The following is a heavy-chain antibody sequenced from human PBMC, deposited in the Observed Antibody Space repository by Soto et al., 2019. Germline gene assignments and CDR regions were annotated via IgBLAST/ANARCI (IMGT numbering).Heavy chain of an antibody. D-gene: IGHD1-1*01. CDR1: GFTFDDYT. Sequence: LRLSCAASGFTFDDYTMHWVRQAPGKGLEWVSLISWDGGSTYYADSVKGRFTISRDNSKNSLYLQMNSLRTEDTALYYCAKEFYSGTNYYYYGMDVWGQGTTVTVS. J-gene: IGHJ6*02. CDR2: ISWDGGST. CDR3: AKEFYSGTNYYYYGMDV. V-gene: IGHV3-43*01.